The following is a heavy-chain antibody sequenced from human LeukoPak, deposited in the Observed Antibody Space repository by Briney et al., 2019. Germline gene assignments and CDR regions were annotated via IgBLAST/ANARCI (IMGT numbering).Heavy chain of an antibody. CDR2: IWYDGSNK. CDR3: ARDRGIRLPHNWFDP. Sequence: GGSLRLSCAASGFTFSSYGMHWVRQAPGKGLEWVAVIWYDGSNKYYADSVKGRFTISRDNSKNTLYLQMNSLRAEDTAVYYCARDRGIRLPHNWFDPWGQGTLVTVSS. V-gene: IGHV3-33*08. D-gene: IGHD4-17*01. J-gene: IGHJ5*02. CDR1: GFTFSSYG.